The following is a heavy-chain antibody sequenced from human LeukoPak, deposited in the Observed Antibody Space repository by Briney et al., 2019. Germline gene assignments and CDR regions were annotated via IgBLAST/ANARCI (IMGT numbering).Heavy chain of an antibody. CDR2: ISSSGSTI. D-gene: IGHD6-19*01. V-gene: IGHV3-48*03. CDR1: GFTFSSYE. CDR3: AKDLKAVAGTDYFDY. Sequence: PGGSLRLSCAASGFTFSSYEMNWVRQAPGKGLEWVSYISSSGSTIYYADSVKGRFTISRDNSKNTLYLQMNSLRAEDTAVYYCAKDLKAVAGTDYFDYWGQGTLVTVSS. J-gene: IGHJ4*02.